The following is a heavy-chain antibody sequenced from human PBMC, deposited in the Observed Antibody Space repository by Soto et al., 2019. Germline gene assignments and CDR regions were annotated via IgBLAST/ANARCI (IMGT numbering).Heavy chain of an antibody. CDR3: AKDILTGYYSMEIRSCFEY. CDR2: ISGSGGST. V-gene: IGHV3-23*01. CDR1: VCTFSSYA. J-gene: IGHJ4*02. D-gene: IGHD3-9*01. Sequence: VGSLRLSCASSVCTFSSYAMSCVRHSPGKGLEWVSAISGSGGSTYYADSVKGRFTISRDNSKNTLYLQMNSLRAEDTAVYYCAKDILTGYYSMEIRSCFEYWGQGTLVSVSS.